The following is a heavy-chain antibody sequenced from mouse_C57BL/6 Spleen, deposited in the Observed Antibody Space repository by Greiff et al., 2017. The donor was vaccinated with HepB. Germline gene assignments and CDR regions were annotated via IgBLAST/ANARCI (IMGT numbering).Heavy chain of an antibody. Sequence: DVQPVESGPGLVKPSQSLSLTCSVTGYSITSGYYWNWIRQFPGNKLEWMGYISYDGSNNYNPSLKNRISITRDTAKNQFFLKLNSVTTEDTATYYCARVDYGYAMDYWGQGTSVTVSS. CDR3: ARVDYGYAMDY. CDR1: GYSITSGYY. CDR2: ISYDGSN. D-gene: IGHD1-1*01. V-gene: IGHV3-6*01. J-gene: IGHJ4*01.